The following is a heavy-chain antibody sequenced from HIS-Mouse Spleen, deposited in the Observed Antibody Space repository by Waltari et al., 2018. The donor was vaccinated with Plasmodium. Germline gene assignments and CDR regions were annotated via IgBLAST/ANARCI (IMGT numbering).Heavy chain of an antibody. D-gene: IGHD3-10*01. V-gene: IGHV3-49*03. CDR3: TRDRPLWFGDYFDY. J-gene: IGHJ4*02. CDR1: GFTFCDYD. Sequence: EVQLVESGGGLVQPGRSLRLSCTASGFTFCDYDMRWFRQAPGKGLEWVGFIRSKAYGGTTEYAASVKGRFTISRDDSKSIAYLQMNSLKTEDTAVYYCTRDRPLWFGDYFDYWGQGTLVTVSS. CDR2: IRSKAYGGTT.